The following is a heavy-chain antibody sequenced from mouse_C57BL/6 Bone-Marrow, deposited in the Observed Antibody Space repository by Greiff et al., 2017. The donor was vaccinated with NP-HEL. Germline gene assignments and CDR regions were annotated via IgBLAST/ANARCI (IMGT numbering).Heavy chain of an antibody. V-gene: IGHV1-63*01. CDR3: ARGYGHDGGDWFAY. Sequence: VQLQQSGAELVRPGTSVKMSCQASGYTFTNYWIGWAKQRPGHGLEWIGDIYPGGGYTNYNEKFKGKATLTADKSSSTAYMQFSSLTSEDSAIYYCARGYGHDGGDWFAYWGQGTLVTVSA. D-gene: IGHD2-2*01. J-gene: IGHJ3*01. CDR2: IYPGGGYT. CDR1: GYTFTNYW.